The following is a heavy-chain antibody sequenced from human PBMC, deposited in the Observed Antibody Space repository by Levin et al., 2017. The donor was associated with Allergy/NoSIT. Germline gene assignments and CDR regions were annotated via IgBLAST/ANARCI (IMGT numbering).Heavy chain of an antibody. V-gene: IGHV3-49*04. D-gene: IGHD1-26*01. Sequence: PGGSLRLSCTATGFTFGDYAMSWVRQAPGKGLEWVGFIRSKAYGGTTEYAASVKGRFTISRDDSKSIAYLQMNSLKTEDTAVYYCTREPLWDPTFDYWGQGTLVTVSS. CDR1: GFTFGDYA. J-gene: IGHJ4*02. CDR2: IRSKAYGGTT. CDR3: TREPLWDPTFDY.